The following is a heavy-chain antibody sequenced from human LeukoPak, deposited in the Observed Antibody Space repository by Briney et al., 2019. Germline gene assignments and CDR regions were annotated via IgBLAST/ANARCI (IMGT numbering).Heavy chain of an antibody. CDR3: ASYDYVWGSYRPVAFDI. Sequence: SETLSLTCAVYGGSFSSYYRSWIRQPPGKGLEWIGEINHSGSTNYNPSLKSRVTISVDTSKNQFSLRLSSVTAADTAVYYCASYDYVWGSYRPVAFDIWGQGTMVTVSS. CDR1: GGSFSSYY. D-gene: IGHD3-16*02. V-gene: IGHV4-34*01. CDR2: INHSGST. J-gene: IGHJ3*02.